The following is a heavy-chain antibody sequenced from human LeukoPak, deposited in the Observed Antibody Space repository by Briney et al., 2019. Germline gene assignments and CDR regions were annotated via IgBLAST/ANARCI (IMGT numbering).Heavy chain of an antibody. D-gene: IGHD3-3*01. Sequence: GGSLRLSCAASGFTFSSYSMNWVRQAPGKGLEWVSSISSSSSYIYYADSVKGRFTISRDNAKNSLYLQMNSLRAEDTAVYYCARALSIFGVVKYYFDYWGQGTLSPSPQ. V-gene: IGHV3-21*01. CDR3: ARALSIFGVVKYYFDY. CDR2: ISSSSSYI. J-gene: IGHJ4*02. CDR1: GFTFSSYS.